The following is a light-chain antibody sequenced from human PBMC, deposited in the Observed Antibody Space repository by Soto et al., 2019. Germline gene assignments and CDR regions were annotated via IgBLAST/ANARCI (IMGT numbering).Light chain of an antibody. CDR1: SSDVGNYNY. Sequence: QSALTQPASVSGSPGQSIAISCTGTSSDVGNYNYVSWFQQHPGKAPKLMIYDVSNRPSGVSNRFSGSKSGNTASLTISGLLADDQADYSCSSYTSSSTRVFGGGTKLTVL. V-gene: IGLV2-14*01. CDR2: DVS. J-gene: IGLJ3*02. CDR3: SSYTSSSTRV.